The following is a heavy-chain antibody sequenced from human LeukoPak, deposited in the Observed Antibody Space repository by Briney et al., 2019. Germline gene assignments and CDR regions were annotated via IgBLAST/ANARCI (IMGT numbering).Heavy chain of an antibody. CDR1: GFTFSNYG. Sequence: GGSLRLSCAASGFTFSNYGMHWVRQAPGKGLEWVAFIRYDGSNKDYADSVKGRFTISRDNSKNTLYLQLNSLRAGDTAVFYCAKDQESGSSGWYAEEVFDSWGQGTLVTVSS. J-gene: IGHJ4*02. CDR2: IRYDGSNK. V-gene: IGHV3-30*02. D-gene: IGHD6-19*01. CDR3: AKDQESGSSGWYAEEVFDS.